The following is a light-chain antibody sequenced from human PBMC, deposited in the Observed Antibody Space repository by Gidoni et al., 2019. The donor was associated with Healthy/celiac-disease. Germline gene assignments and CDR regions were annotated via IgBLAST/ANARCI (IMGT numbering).Light chain of an antibody. V-gene: IGKV3-11*01. Sequence: DIVLTQSPATLSLSPGERATLSCRASQSVSSYLAWYQQKPGQAPRLLIYDASNRATGIPARFSGSGSGTDFTLTSSILEPEDFAVYYCQQRSNWPRMYTFXQXTKLEIK. CDR3: QQRSNWPRMYT. J-gene: IGKJ2*01. CDR1: QSVSSY. CDR2: DAS.